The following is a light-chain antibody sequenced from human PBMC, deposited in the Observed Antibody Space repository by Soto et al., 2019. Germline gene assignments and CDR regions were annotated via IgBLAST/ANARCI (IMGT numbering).Light chain of an antibody. V-gene: IGKV1-33*01. Sequence: DIQMTQSPSSLSASVGDRVTITCQASQDISNYLNWYQQKPGKAPKLLIYDASNLETGVPSRFSGSGSGTDFTFTISSLQPEDIAISYCQQYDNLPPMYTFGPGTKLEIK. CDR1: QDISNY. J-gene: IGKJ2*01. CDR3: QQYDNLPPMYT. CDR2: DAS.